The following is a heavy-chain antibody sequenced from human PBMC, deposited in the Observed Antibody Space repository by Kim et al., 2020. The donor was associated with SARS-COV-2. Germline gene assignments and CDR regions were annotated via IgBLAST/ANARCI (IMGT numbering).Heavy chain of an antibody. J-gene: IGHJ5*02. V-gene: IGHV1-2*02. CDR3: TRARAITGLDP. Sequence: KYYEHKFQGRVTVTGDRSISTIYMDLNSLRSDDTAIYYCTRARAITGLDPWGQGTLVTVSS. CDR2: K.